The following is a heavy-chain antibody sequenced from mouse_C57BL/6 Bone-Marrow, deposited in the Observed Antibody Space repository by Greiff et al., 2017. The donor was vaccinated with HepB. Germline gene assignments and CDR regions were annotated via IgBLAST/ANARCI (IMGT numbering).Heavy chain of an antibody. J-gene: IGHJ1*03. V-gene: IGHV1-81*01. CDR2: IYPRSGNT. D-gene: IGHD1-1*01. Sequence: QVQLKESGAELARPGASVKLSCKASGYTFTSYGISWVKQRTGQGLEWIGEIYPRSGNTYYNEKFKGKATLTADKSSSTAYMELRSLTSEDSAVYFCARSSYYGSSSYWYFDVWGTGTTVTVSS. CDR1: GYTFTSYG. CDR3: ARSSYYGSSSYWYFDV.